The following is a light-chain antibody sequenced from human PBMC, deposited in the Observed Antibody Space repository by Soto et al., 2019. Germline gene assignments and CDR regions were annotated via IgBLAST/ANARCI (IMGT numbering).Light chain of an antibody. V-gene: IGLV2-18*02. J-gene: IGLJ2*01. CDR2: EVS. CDR3: SSYATGSTLV. CDR1: SSDVGSYNR. Sequence: QSALTQPPSVSGSPGQSVTISCTGTSSDVGSYNRVSWYQQPPGTAPKLMIYEVSNRPSGVPDRFSGSKSGNTASLTISGLQREDEADYYCSSYATGSTLVFGGGTKLTV.